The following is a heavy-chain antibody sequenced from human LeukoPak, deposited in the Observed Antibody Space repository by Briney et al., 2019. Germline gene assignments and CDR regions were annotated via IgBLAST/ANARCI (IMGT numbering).Heavy chain of an antibody. V-gene: IGHV3-7*01. J-gene: IGHJ5*02. CDR1: GFTFSSYW. Sequence: GGSLRLSCAASGFTFSSYWMSWVRQAPGKGLEWVANIKQDGSEKYYVDSVKGRFTISRDNAKNSLYLHMNSLRAEDSAIYYCARLPHAMGSINNYFDPWGQGTLVTVST. D-gene: IGHD1-26*01. CDR2: IKQDGSEK. CDR3: ARLPHAMGSINNYFDP.